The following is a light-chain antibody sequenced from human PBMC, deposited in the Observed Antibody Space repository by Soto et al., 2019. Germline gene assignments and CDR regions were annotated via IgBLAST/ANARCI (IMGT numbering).Light chain of an antibody. J-gene: IGKJ4*01. V-gene: IGKV3-15*01. CDR2: AAS. CDR3: QQYNKWPLT. Sequence: TLMTQSPATLSVSPGARPTLSGRASQGLGTNLAWYQQRPGQAPRLLIYAASTRATGVTARFSGSGSETEFTITITTLQSEDFAVYYCQQYNKWPLTFGGGTKVEIK. CDR1: QGLGTN.